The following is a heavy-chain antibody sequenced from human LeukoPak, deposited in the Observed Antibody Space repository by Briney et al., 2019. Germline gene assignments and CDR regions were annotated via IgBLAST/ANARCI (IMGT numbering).Heavy chain of an antibody. CDR1: GFSLSGYW. J-gene: IGHJ5*02. CDR2: NNGDGSTT. V-gene: IGHV3-74*01. CDR3: APQQTYSPYNWFDP. D-gene: IGHD5-12*01. Sequence: PGGSLRLSCVASGFSLSGYWMYWVRQAPGKGLMYISRNNGDGSTTNYADVVKGRFTMSRDNVKNTLYLQMNSLRVEDTAVYYCAPQQTYSPYNWFDPWGQGTLVTVSS.